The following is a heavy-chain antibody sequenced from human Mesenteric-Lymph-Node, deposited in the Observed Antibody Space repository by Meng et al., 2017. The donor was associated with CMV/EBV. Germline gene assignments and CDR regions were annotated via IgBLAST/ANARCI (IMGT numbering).Heavy chain of an antibody. Sequence: GGSLRLSCAASGFIFSSYWMSWVRQAPGKGLEWVANIKQDGSEKYYVDSLKGRFTISRDNAENSLYLQMNSLRAEDTAVYYCARQRGSDNLVSYADSHFYDPGAWFDPWGQGTLVTVSS. CDR3: ARQRGSDNLVSYADSHFYDPGAWFDP. V-gene: IGHV3-7*01. D-gene: IGHD3-10*01. CDR2: IKQDGSEK. CDR1: GFIFSSYW. J-gene: IGHJ5*02.